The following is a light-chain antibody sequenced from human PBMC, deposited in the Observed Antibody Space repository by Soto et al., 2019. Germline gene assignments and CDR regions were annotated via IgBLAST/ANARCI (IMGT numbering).Light chain of an antibody. CDR1: QSISSW. J-gene: IGKJ1*01. V-gene: IGKV1-5*01. CDR3: QQYNSYSLT. Sequence: DIPMTQSPSTLSASVGDRVTITCRASQSISSWLAWYQQKPGKAPKLLIYDASSLESGVPSRFSGSGSGTEFTLTISSLQPDEFATYYCQQYNSYSLTFGQGTNVEIK. CDR2: DAS.